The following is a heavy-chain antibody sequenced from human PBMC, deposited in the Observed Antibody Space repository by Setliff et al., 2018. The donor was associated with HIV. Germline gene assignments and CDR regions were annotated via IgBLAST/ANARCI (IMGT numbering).Heavy chain of an antibody. V-gene: IGHV3-23*01. D-gene: IGHD3-10*01. CDR3: ARETDYYGSGSGIFDY. CDR2: VGVGGSST. J-gene: IGHJ4*02. CDR1: GFAFSTFD. Sequence: GGSLRLSCAAPGFAFSTFDMNWVRQAPGKGLEWVSAVGVGGSSTYYADSVKGRFTIARDNSKNTLYLQMNSLRAEDTAVYYCARETDYYGSGSGIFDYWGQGTLVTVSS.